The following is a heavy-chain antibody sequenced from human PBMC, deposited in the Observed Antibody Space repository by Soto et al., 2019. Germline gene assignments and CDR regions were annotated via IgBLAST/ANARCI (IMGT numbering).Heavy chain of an antibody. V-gene: IGHV3-74*01. CDR1: GFTFSVYW. CDR3: ARPGYSNYGPGVDV. Sequence: EVQLVESGGGLVQPGGSLRLSCAASGFTFSVYWMHWVRQAPGKGLVWVSRIDSDGSTTSDADSVKGRFTISRDNAKSTLYLQMNSLRAEDTAVYYCARPGYSNYGPGVDVWGQGTTVTVSS. D-gene: IGHD4-4*01. J-gene: IGHJ6*02. CDR2: IDSDGSTT.